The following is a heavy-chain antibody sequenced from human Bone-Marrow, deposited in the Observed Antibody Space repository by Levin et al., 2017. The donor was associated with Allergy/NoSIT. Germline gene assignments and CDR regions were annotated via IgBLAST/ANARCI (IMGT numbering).Heavy chain of an antibody. V-gene: IGHV4-30-4*01. D-gene: IGHD3/OR15-3a*01. Sequence: SETLSLTCTVSGVSITDGNYYWSWIRQSPGKGLEWLGYFYRGVSTYYTPSLKSRIIISADTARKQFSLTVNAVTAADTAVYYCAAQEGLFWFDPWGQGTLVTVSS. J-gene: IGHJ5*02. CDR1: GVSITDGNYY. CDR2: FYRGVST. CDR3: AAQEGLFWFDP.